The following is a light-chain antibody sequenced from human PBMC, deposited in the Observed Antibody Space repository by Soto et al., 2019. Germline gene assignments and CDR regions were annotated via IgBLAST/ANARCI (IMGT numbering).Light chain of an antibody. Sequence: SYELTQPLSVSVSPGQTARITCSGDALPKQYGYWYQQKPGQAPVLVMYIDSERPSGIPERFFGSSSGTTVTLTISGVQAEDEADYYCQSTNSSGTYWVFGGGTQLTVL. V-gene: IGLV3-25*02. J-gene: IGLJ3*02. CDR3: QSTNSSGTYWV. CDR2: IDS. CDR1: ALPKQY.